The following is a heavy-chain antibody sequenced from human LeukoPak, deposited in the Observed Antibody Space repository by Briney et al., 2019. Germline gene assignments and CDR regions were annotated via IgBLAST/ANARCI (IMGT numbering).Heavy chain of an antibody. CDR2: ISYDGSNK. Sequence: GGSLRLSCAASGFTFSSYGMHWVRQAPGKGLEWVAVISYDGSNKYYADSVKGRFTISRDNSKNTLYLQMNSLRAEDTAVYYCAKETDYWGQGTLVTVSS. CDR1: GFTFSSYG. V-gene: IGHV3-30*18. CDR3: AKETDY. J-gene: IGHJ4*02.